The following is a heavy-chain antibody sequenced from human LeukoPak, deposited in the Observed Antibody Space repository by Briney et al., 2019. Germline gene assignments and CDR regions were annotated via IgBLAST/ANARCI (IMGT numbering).Heavy chain of an antibody. CDR2: INSDGSST. CDR1: GFTFGSYW. D-gene: IGHD2-2*01. V-gene: IGHV3-74*01. CDR3: ARFYCSSTSCYRYYYYYYMDV. Sequence: GGSLRLSCAASGFTFGSYWMHWVRQAPGKGLVWVSRINSDGSSTSYADSVKGRFTISRDNAKNTLYLQMNSLRAEDTAVYYCARFYCSSTSCYRYYYYYYMDVWGKGTTVTVSS. J-gene: IGHJ6*03.